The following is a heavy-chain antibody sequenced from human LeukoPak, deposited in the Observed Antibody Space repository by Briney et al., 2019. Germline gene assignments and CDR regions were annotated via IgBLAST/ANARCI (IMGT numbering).Heavy chain of an antibody. J-gene: IGHJ1*01. D-gene: IGHD2-21*02. Sequence: PGGSLRLSCAASAFTFRSYAMSWVRQAPGKGLEWVSTLRGSVSAIYYADPVKGRFTFSRDNSKNTLYLQMNSLRADDTAVYYCARTDETAPAEDFQHWGQGTLVTVSS. V-gene: IGHV3-23*01. CDR3: ARTDETAPAEDFQH. CDR2: LRGSVSAI. CDR1: AFTFRSYA.